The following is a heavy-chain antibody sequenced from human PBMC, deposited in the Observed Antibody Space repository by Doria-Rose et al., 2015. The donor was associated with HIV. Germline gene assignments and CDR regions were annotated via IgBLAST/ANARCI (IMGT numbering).Heavy chain of an antibody. CDR1: GVSLSSPRMG. Sequence: QVTLKESGPVLVKPTETLTLTCTVSGVSLSSPRMGVSWIRQPPGKALEWLANSFSDDERSYNASMKSRLTISRGASKSQVVLTMTDMDPVDTATYYCARIKSSRWYHKYYFDFWGQGTLVIVSA. CDR3: ARIKSSRWYHKYYFDF. D-gene: IGHD6-13*01. CDR2: SFSDDER. J-gene: IGHJ4*02. V-gene: IGHV2-26*01.